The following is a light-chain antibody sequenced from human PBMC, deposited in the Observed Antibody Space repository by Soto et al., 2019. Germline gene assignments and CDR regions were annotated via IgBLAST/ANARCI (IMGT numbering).Light chain of an antibody. CDR1: SSNIGSNY. J-gene: IGLJ2*01. CDR2: RNN. CDR3: AAWDDSLSGHVV. V-gene: IGLV1-47*01. Sequence: QAVVTQPPSASGIPGQRVTISCSGSSSNIGSNYVYWYQQLPGTAPKLLIYRNNQRPSGVPDRFSGSKSGTSASLAISGLRSEDEADYYCAAWDDSLSGHVVFGGGTKLTVL.